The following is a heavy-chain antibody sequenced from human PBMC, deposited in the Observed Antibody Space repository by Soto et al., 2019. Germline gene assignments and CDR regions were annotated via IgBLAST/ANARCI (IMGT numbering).Heavy chain of an antibody. Sequence: GGSLRLSCSASGFTFSSYAMHWVRQAPGKGLEYVSAISSNRGSTYYADSVKGRFTISRDNAKNSLYLQMNSLRAEDTAVYYCARDIFYPTFNWGQGTLVTVSS. CDR1: GFTFSSYA. CDR3: ARDIFYPTFN. V-gene: IGHV3-64*04. J-gene: IGHJ4*02. CDR2: ISSNRGST.